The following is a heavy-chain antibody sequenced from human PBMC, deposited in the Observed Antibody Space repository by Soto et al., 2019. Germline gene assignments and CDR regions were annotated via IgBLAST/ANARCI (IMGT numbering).Heavy chain of an antibody. D-gene: IGHD6-13*01. CDR2: ISAYNGNT. Sequence: QVQLVQSGAEVKKPGASVKVSCKASGYTFTSYGISWVRQAPGQGLEWMGWISAYNGNTNYAQKLQGRVTMTTNTPTSTAYMELRSLRSDDTAVYYCARDGAGTVYYYGMDVWGQGTTVTVSS. CDR1: GYTFTSYG. V-gene: IGHV1-18*01. CDR3: ARDGAGTVYYYGMDV. J-gene: IGHJ6*02.